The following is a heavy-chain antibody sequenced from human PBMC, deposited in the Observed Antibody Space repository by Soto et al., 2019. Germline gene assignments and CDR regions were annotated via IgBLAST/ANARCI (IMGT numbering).Heavy chain of an antibody. CDR1: GYTLTELS. CDR2: FDPEDGET. D-gene: IGHD1-7*01. J-gene: IGHJ6*02. CDR3: ATVGKIWNYAESKYYYYYGMDV. V-gene: IGHV1-24*01. Sequence: GASVKVSCKVSGYTLTELSMHWVRQAPGKGLEWMGGFDPEDGETIYAQKFQGRVTMTEDTSTDTAYMELSSLRSEDTAVYYCATVGKIWNYAESKYYYYYGMDVWGQGTTVTAP.